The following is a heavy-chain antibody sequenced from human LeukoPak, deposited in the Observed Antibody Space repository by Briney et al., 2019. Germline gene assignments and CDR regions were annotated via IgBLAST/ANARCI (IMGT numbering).Heavy chain of an antibody. D-gene: IGHD2-2*01. Sequence: GASVKVSCKASGFTLTAYFLHWVRQAPGQGLEWMGWINPNSGATNYAQKFQGRVTLTRDTSISTAYMELSRLRSDDTAVYYCARGLVPAAPGGDYWGQGTLVTVSS. CDR1: GFTLTAYF. J-gene: IGHJ4*02. V-gene: IGHV1-2*02. CDR3: ARGLVPAAPGGDY. CDR2: INPNSGAT.